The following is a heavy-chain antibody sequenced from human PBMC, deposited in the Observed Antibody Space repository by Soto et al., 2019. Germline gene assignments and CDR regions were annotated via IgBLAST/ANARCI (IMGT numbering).Heavy chain of an antibody. CDR1: GFTFSSYV. CDR3: AKMDPWTGDAFDI. Sequence: GGSLRLSCAASGFTFSSYVMSWVRQAPGKGLEWVSGITGSGGSTYYADSVKGRFTISRDNSKNTLYLQMNSLRAEDTAVYYCAKMDPWTGDAFDIWGQGTMVTVSS. D-gene: IGHD2-8*02. J-gene: IGHJ3*02. V-gene: IGHV3-23*01. CDR2: ITGSGGST.